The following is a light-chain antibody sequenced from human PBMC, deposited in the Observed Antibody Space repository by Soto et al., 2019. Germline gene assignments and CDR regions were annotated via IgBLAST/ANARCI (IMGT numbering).Light chain of an antibody. CDR3: SSYTRSSTPYV. Sequence: QSVLTQPASVSGSPGQSITISCTGASSDVGGHNYVSWYQQHPGKAPKLMIYEVSSRPSGVSNRFSGSKSGKTASLTISGLQAEDEADDYCSSYTRSSTPYVFGTGTKVTVL. V-gene: IGLV2-14*01. J-gene: IGLJ1*01. CDR1: SSDVGGHNY. CDR2: EVS.